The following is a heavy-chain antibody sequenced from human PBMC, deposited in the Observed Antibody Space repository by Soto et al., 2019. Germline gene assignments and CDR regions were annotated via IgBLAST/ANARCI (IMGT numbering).Heavy chain of an antibody. V-gene: IGHV3-33*01. Sequence: GGSLRLSCAASGFTFSSYGMHWVRQAPGKGLEWVAVIWYDGSNKYYADSVKGRFTISRDNSKNTLYLQMNSLRAEDTAVYYCATNLYDYVWGSYRYTSFSSYWGQGTLVTVSS. CDR1: GFTFSSYG. D-gene: IGHD3-16*02. CDR3: ATNLYDYVWGSYRYTSFSSY. CDR2: IWYDGSNK. J-gene: IGHJ4*02.